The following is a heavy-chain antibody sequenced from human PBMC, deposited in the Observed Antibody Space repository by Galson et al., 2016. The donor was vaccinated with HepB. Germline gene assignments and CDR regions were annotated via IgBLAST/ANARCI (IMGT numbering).Heavy chain of an antibody. D-gene: IGHD6-13*01. Sequence: SLRLSCAASGFTLHTYTMNWVRQAPGKGLEWVSSISSGSRYIYSADSAKGRFTISRDNAKNPLYLQMNSLRAEDTAVYYCARLVTSHSWYGWFDPWGQGTLVTVSS. CDR2: ISSGSRYI. J-gene: IGHJ5*02. CDR3: ARLVTSHSWYGWFDP. CDR1: GFTLHTYT. V-gene: IGHV3-21*01.